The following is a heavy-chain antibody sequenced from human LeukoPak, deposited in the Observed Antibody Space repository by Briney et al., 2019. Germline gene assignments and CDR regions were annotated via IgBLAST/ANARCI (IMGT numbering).Heavy chain of an antibody. Sequence: SKPWPLTCTAPGGSFISSSWTWIRNPPGKGLDGIGTTYTSGSTNYNPSLKSRVTISVDTSKNQFSLKLSSVTAADTAVYYCARRRYCSGGSCHNWFDPWGQGTLVTVSS. CDR2: TYTSGST. CDR1: GGSFISSS. V-gene: IGHV4-4*09. J-gene: IGHJ5*02. CDR3: ARRRYCSGGSCHNWFDP. D-gene: IGHD2-15*01.